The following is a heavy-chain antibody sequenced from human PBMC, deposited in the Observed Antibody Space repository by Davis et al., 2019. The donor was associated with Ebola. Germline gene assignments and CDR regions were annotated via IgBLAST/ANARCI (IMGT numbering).Heavy chain of an antibody. CDR3: AKDPFGSGWYFDY. J-gene: IGHJ4*02. CDR2: IRYDGSNK. V-gene: IGHV3-30*02. Sequence: PGGSLRLSCAASGFTFSSYGIHWVRQAPGKGLEWVAFIRYDGSNKYYADSVKGRFTISRDNSKNTLYLQMNSLRAEDTAVYYCAKDPFGSGWYFDYWGQGTLVTVSS. CDR1: GFTFSSYG. D-gene: IGHD6-19*01.